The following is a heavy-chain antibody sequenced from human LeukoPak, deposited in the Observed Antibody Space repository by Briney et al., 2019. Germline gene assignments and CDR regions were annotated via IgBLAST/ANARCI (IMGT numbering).Heavy chain of an antibody. J-gene: IGHJ4*02. Sequence: SETLSLTCTVSGGSTSSDYWSWIRQPPGKGLEWIGYIYYSGSANYNPSLKSRVTISADTSKNQFSLKLSSVTAADPAVYYCARYRTGSFDYWGQGTLVTVSS. CDR3: ARYRTGSFDY. CDR1: GGSTSSDY. D-gene: IGHD2-8*02. V-gene: IGHV4-59*01. CDR2: IYYSGSA.